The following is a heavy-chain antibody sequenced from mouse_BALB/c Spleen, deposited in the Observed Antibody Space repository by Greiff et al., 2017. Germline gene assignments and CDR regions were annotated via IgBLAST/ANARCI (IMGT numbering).Heavy chain of an antibody. J-gene: IGHJ1*01. CDR3: AITTATDWYFDV. V-gene: IGHV1-7*01. Sequence: VQLQESGAELAKPGASVKMSCKASGYTFTSYWMHWVKQRPGQGLEWIGYINPSTGYTEYNQKFKDKATLTADKSSSTAYMQLSSLTSEDSAVYYCAITTATDWYFDVWGAGTTVTVSS. CDR2: INPSTGYT. D-gene: IGHD1-2*01. CDR1: GYTFTSYW.